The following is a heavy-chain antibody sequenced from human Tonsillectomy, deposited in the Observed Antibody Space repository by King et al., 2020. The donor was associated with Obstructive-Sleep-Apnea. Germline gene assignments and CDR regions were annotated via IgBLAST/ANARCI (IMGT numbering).Heavy chain of an antibody. CDR2: IGTAGDT. CDR1: GFTFSSYD. J-gene: IGHJ2*01. D-gene: IGHD2-15*01. CDR3: ARGSYCSGGSGYRRYFDL. V-gene: IGHV3-13*04. Sequence: QLVESGGGLVQPGGSLRLSCAASGFTFSSYDMHWVRQATGKGLEWVSAIGTAGDTYYPGSVKGRFTISRENARNSLYLQMNSLRAGDTAVYYCARGSYCSGGSGYRRYFDLWGRGTLVTVSS.